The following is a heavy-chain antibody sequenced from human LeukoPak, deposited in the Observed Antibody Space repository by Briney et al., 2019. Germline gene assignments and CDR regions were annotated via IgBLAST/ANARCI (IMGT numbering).Heavy chain of an antibody. D-gene: IGHD6-13*01. Sequence: GGSLRLSCAASGFTFSSYAMHWVRQAPGKGLEWVAVISYDGSNKYYADSVKGRFTISRDNSKNTLYLQMNSLRAEDTAVYYCARLPGYSSSWYVDWFDPWGQGTLVTVSS. CDR3: ARLPGYSSSWYVDWFDP. V-gene: IGHV3-30*04. J-gene: IGHJ5*02. CDR2: ISYDGSNK. CDR1: GFTFSSYA.